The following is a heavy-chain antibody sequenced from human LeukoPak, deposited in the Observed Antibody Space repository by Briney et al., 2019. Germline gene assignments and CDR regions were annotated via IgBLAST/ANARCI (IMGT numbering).Heavy chain of an antibody. CDR3: ARVSHYDILTGYYAPYFDY. CDR1: GFTFSNYN. CDR2: ITSGRSYI. D-gene: IGHD3-9*01. V-gene: IGHV3-21*01. Sequence: GRSLRLSCSASGFTFSNYNMNWVRQAPGKGLAWVSSITSGRSYIYYADSVKGRFTISRDNAKNSLYLQMNSLRAEDTAVYYCARVSHYDILTGYYAPYFDYWGQGTLVTVSS. J-gene: IGHJ4*02.